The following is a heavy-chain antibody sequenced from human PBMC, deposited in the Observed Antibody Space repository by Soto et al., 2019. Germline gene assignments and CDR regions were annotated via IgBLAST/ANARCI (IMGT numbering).Heavy chain of an antibody. D-gene: IGHD6-19*01. CDR1: GFIFSTYW. Sequence: GGSLRLSCAATGFIFSTYWVHWVRQAPGKGLVWVSRINSDGSTTNYADSVKGRFTISRDNAKNTLYLQMNSLRAEDTAVYYCARGGGNSDWHSAFDIWGQGTMVTVSS. V-gene: IGHV3-74*01. CDR3: ARGGGNSDWHSAFDI. CDR2: INSDGSTT. J-gene: IGHJ3*02.